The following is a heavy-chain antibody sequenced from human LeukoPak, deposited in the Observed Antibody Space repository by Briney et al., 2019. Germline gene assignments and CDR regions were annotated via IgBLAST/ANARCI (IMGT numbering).Heavy chain of an antibody. CDR3: ARKNSDYLNNPDY. J-gene: IGHJ4*02. CDR1: GFTFSSYD. D-gene: IGHD1-14*01. Sequence: GGSLRLSCAASGFTFSSYDMIWVRQAPGQGLVWVSKITTSGGDTVYAESVKGRFTISRDNSKNTLDLQMNSLRAEDSAVYYCARKNSDYLNNPDYWGQGTLVTVSP. CDR2: ITTSGGDT. V-gene: IGHV3-23*01.